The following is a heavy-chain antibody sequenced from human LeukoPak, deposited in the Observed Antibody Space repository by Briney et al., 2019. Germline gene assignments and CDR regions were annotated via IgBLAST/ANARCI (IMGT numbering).Heavy chain of an antibody. J-gene: IGHJ6*02. CDR2: IYTSGIT. D-gene: IGHD6-13*01. V-gene: IGHV4-4*07. Sequence: SETLSLTCTVSGDSINYYYWSWIRQPAGKGLEWIGRIYTSGITNYNPSLKSRVTMSADTSKNQFSLKLSSVAAADTAVYYCARWQGIATAHNYYYYGLDVWGQGTTVTVSS. CDR1: GDSINYYY. CDR3: ARWQGIATAHNYYYYGLDV.